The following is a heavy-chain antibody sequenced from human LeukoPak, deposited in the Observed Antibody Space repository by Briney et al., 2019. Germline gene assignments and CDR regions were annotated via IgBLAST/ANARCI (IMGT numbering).Heavy chain of an antibody. CDR3: ARDPPYYYGSGSFDY. Sequence: SETLSLTCAVYGGSFCGYYWSWIRQPPGKGLEWIGEINHSGSTNYNPSLKSRVTISVDTSKNQFSLKLSSVTAADTAVYYCARDPPYYYGSGSFDYWGQGTLVTVSS. D-gene: IGHD3-10*01. J-gene: IGHJ4*02. CDR2: INHSGST. V-gene: IGHV4-34*01. CDR1: GGSFCGYY.